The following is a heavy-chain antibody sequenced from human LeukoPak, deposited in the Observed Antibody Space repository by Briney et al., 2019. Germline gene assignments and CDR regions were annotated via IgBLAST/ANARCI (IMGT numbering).Heavy chain of an antibody. CDR3: ASEVVTDAFDI. J-gene: IGHJ3*02. V-gene: IGHV3-21*01. CDR1: GFTFSSYS. Sequence: GGSLRLSXAASGFTFSSYSMNWVRQAQGKGLEWVSSISSSSSYIYYADSVKGRFTISRDNAKNSLYLQMNSLRAEDTAVYYCASEVVTDAFDIWGQGTMVTVSS. D-gene: IGHD4-23*01. CDR2: ISSSSSYI.